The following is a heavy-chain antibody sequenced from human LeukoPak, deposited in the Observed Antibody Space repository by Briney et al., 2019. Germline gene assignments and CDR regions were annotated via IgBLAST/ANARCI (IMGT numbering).Heavy chain of an antibody. D-gene: IGHD6-19*01. Sequence: AASVKDSCKDPLYTFTIHVKSRVPHAPGQGLEWMCCICTYNGNTNYGRKLQGRVSMTTETSTSRAYMDLRRLRSEDTAVYYCARDLWYSSGWSASGMDVWGKGTTVTISS. J-gene: IGHJ6*03. V-gene: IGHV1-18*01. CDR3: ARDLWYSSGWSASGMDV. CDR1: LYTFTIHV. CDR2: ICTYNGNT.